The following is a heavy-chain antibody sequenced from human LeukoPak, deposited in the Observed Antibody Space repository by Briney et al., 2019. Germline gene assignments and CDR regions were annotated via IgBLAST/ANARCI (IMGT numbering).Heavy chain of an antibody. J-gene: IGHJ3*01. CDR1: GFTFSTYA. V-gene: IGHV3-23*01. CDR3: ATYVDTVRYDAFDV. Sequence: PGGSLRLSCVASGFTFSTYAMGWVRQVPGKGLEWVSSVSGSGGSTYYADSVKGRFTISRDNARNTLFLQMNSLRTEDAAVYYCATYVDTVRYDAFDVWGQGTMVTVSS. CDR2: VSGSGGST. D-gene: IGHD5-18*01.